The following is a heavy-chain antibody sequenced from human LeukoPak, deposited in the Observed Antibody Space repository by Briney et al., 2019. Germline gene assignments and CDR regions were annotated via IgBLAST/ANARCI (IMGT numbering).Heavy chain of an antibody. V-gene: IGHV3-21*01. J-gene: IGHJ4*02. Sequence: PGGSLRLSCAASGFTFSSCWMNWVRQAPGKGLEWVSSISSSSSYIYYADSVKGRFTISRDNAKNSLYLQMNSLRAEDTAVYYCARGESYYYDSSGYPYWGQGTLVTVSS. CDR1: GFTFSSCW. CDR2: ISSSSSYI. CDR3: ARGESYYYDSSGYPY. D-gene: IGHD3-22*01.